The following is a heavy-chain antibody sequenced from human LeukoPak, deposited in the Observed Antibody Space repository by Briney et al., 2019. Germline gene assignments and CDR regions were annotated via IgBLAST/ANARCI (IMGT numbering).Heavy chain of an antibody. Sequence: GGSLRLSCAASGVTFSSYWMSWVRQAPGKGLEGGANIKQDGSEKYYVDSVKGRFTISRDNAKNSLYLQMNSLRAEDTAVYYCARERYSSSWYWYYYYMDVWGKGTTVTISS. V-gene: IGHV3-7*01. CDR2: IKQDGSEK. CDR1: GVTFSSYW. CDR3: ARERYSSSWYWYYYYMDV. D-gene: IGHD6-13*01. J-gene: IGHJ6*03.